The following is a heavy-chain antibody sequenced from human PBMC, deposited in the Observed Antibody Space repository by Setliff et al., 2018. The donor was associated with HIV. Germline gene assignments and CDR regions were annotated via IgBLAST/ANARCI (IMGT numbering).Heavy chain of an antibody. CDR3: ARAQYYYGSVDYYYMDV. CDR1: GGSFSGYY. V-gene: IGHV4-34*01. J-gene: IGHJ6*03. CDR2: INHSGST. Sequence: KASETLSLTCAVYGGSFSGYYWSWIRQPPGKGLEWIGEINHSGSTKYNPSLKSRVNISVDTSKNQFSLKLSSVTAADTAAYYCARAQYYYGSVDYYYMDVWGKGTTVTVSS. D-gene: IGHD3-10*01.